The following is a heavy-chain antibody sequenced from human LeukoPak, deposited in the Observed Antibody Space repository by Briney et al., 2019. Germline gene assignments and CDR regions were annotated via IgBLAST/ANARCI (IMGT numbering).Heavy chain of an antibody. V-gene: IGHV3-66*01. J-gene: IGHJ4*02. D-gene: IGHD4-23*01. CDR1: GFTFGDYA. CDR3: ARDVEYGGINY. Sequence: GGSLRLSCTASGFTFGDYAMSWVRQAPGKGLEWVSVIYSGGSTYYAESVKGRFTISRDNSKNTLYLQMNSLRAGDTAVYYCARDVEYGGINYWGQGTLVTVSS. CDR2: IYSGGST.